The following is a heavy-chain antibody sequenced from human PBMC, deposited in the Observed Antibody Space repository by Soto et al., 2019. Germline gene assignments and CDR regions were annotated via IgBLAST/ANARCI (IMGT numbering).Heavy chain of an antibody. V-gene: IGHV4-30-2*01. CDR3: ARGSPVATDY. D-gene: IGHD2-21*02. CDR2: IYHSGST. J-gene: IGHJ4*02. Sequence: QLQLQESGSGLVKPSQTLSLTCAVSGGSISSGGYSWSWIRQPPGKGLEWIGYIYHSGSTYYNPSLKRRVNISVDRSKSQFSLKRSSVTGADTAVYYCARGSPVATDYWGQGTLVTVSS. CDR1: GGSISSGGYS.